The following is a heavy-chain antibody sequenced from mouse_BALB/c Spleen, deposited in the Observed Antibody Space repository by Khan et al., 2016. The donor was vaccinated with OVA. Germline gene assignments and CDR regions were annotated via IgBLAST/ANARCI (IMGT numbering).Heavy chain of an antibody. Sequence: EVQLQESGPGLVKPSQSLSLTCTVTGYSITSDYAWNWIRQFPGNKLEWMGYINYSGSTGYNPSLKSRISITRDTSKNQFFLQLNSVTTEDTATYVCARGRGYWGQGTTLTVSS. CDR3: ARGRGY. CDR2: INYSGST. V-gene: IGHV3-2*02. J-gene: IGHJ2*01. CDR1: GYSITSDYA.